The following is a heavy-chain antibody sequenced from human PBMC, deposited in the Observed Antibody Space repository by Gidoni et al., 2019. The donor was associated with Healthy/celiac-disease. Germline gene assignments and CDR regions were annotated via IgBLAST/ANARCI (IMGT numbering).Heavy chain of an antibody. D-gene: IGHD3-9*01. CDR3: ARDSGRYFDWLKWGFDP. Sequence: QVQLVESGGGVVEPGRCLRRSCAASGFTCSSYAMHWVRQAPGKGLEWVAVISYDGSNKSYADSVTGRFTISRDNSKNTLYLQMNSLRAEDTAVYYCARDSGRYFDWLKWGFDPWGQGTLVTVSS. V-gene: IGHV3-30-3*01. CDR2: ISYDGSNK. CDR1: GFTCSSYA. J-gene: IGHJ5*02.